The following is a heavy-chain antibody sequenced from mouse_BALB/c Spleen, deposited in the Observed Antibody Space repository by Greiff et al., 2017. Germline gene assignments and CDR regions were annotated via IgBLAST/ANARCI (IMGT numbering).Heavy chain of an antibody. J-gene: IGHJ3*01. CDR3: TSAPFAY. CDR2: IRLKSNNYAT. Sequence: EVHLAESGGGLVQPGGSMKLSCVASGFTFSNYWMNWVRQSPEKGLEWVAEIRLKSNNYATHYAESVKGRFTISRDDSKSSVYLQMNNLRAEDTGIYYCTSAPFAYWGQGTLVTVSA. V-gene: IGHV6-6*02. CDR1: GFTFSNYW.